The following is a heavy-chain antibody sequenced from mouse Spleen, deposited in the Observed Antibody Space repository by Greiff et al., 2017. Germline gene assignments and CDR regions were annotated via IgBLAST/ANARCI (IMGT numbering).Heavy chain of an antibody. Sequence: VHVKQSGAELVRPGASVKLSCTASGFNIKDDYMHWVKQRPEQGLEWIGWIDPENGDTEYASKFQGKATITADTSSNTAYLQLSSLTSEDTAVYYCASGGLRTGDYWGQGTTLTVSS. CDR1: GFNIKDDY. J-gene: IGHJ2*01. D-gene: IGHD2-2*01. CDR3: ASGGLRTGDY. CDR2: IDPENGDT. V-gene: IGHV14-4*01.